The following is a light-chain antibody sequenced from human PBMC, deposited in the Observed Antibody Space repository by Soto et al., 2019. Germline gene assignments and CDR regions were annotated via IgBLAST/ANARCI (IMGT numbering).Light chain of an antibody. CDR1: SSNIGTNY. CDR3: AACDDSLSGHV. CDR2: GSN. Sequence: QSVLTQPPSASGTPGQRVTISCSGSSSNIGTNYVYWYHQLPGKAPKLLIYGSNQRPSGVPDRFSGSKSGTSASLAISGRQSEEEAVYYCAACDDSLSGHVFGPGTQLTVL. J-gene: IGLJ7*01. V-gene: IGLV1-47*01.